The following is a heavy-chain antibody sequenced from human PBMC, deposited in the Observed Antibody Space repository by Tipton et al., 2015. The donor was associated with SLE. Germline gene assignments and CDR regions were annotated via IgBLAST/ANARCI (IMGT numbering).Heavy chain of an antibody. J-gene: IGHJ4*02. CDR1: GYSISSVDYY. V-gene: IGHV4-31*03. D-gene: IGHD3-22*01. CDR3: ARGDFYDRFDY. Sequence: TLSLTCTVSGYSISSVDYYWSWIRQLPGKGLEYIGYIDYSGNTYYTPSLKNRLTISADTSNNQFSLNLTSVTAADTAVYYCARGDFYDRFDYWGQGTLAIVSS. CDR2: IDYSGNT.